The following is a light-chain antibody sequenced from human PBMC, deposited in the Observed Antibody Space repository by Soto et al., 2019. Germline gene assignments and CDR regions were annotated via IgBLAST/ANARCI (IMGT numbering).Light chain of an antibody. Sequence: QSVLTQPASVSGSPEQSITISCTGPGSDVGSFDLVSWYQQHPGKAPKLIIFEGSKRPSGISTRFSGSKSDNRASLTSSGLQAEDEADYYCSSYAGSMTWVFGGGTQLTVL. CDR2: EGS. CDR1: GSDVGSFDL. CDR3: SSYAGSMTWV. J-gene: IGLJ3*02. V-gene: IGLV2-23*01.